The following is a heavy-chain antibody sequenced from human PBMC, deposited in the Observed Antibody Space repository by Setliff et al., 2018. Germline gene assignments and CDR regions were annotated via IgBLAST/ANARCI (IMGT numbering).Heavy chain of an antibody. CDR2: INHSGST. V-gene: IGHV4-4*02. CDR1: GGSISSSNW. D-gene: IGHD2-8*02. Sequence: PSETLSLTCAVSGGSISSSNWWSWVRQPAGKGLEWIGEINHSGSTNYNPSLKSRVTISVDTSKNQFSLKLSSVTAADTALYYCTVYNTGSSKDHYWGQGTPVTVSS. J-gene: IGHJ4*02. CDR3: TVYNTGSSKDHY.